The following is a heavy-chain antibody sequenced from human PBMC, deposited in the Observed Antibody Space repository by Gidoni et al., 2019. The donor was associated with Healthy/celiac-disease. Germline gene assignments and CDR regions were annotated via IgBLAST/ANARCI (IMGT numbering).Heavy chain of an antibody. V-gene: IGHV3-11*01. CDR1: GFTLRYYY. Sequence: QVQLVEAGGGLVTPGGSLRLSCAAAGFTLRYYYMGWIRQAPGKGLGWVSYISSSGSTIYYADSVKGRFTISRDNAKNSLYLQMNSLRAEDTAVYYCARDRYGDFQDYWGQGTLVTVSS. CDR2: ISSSGSTI. CDR3: ARDRYGDFQDY. D-gene: IGHD4-17*01. J-gene: IGHJ4*02.